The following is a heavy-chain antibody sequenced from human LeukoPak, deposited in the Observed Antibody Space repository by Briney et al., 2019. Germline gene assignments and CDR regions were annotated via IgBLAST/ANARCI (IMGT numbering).Heavy chain of an antibody. V-gene: IGHV4-61*01. J-gene: IGHJ4*02. D-gene: IGHD2-2*01. Sequence: SETLSLTCTVSGGSVSSGSYYWSWIRQPPGKGLEWIGYIYYSGSTNYSPSLKSRVTISVDTSKNQFSLKLSSVTAADTAVYYCASSYAHPLDYWGQGTLVTVSS. CDR1: GGSVSSGSYY. CDR3: ASSYAHPLDY. CDR2: IYYSGST.